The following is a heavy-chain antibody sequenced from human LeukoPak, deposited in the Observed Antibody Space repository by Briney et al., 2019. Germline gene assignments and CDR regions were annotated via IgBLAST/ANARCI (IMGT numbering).Heavy chain of an antibody. D-gene: IGHD4-17*01. CDR1: GDTFDRFP. Sequence: ASVKVSCKASGDTFDRFPITWVRLAPGQGLEWMGRIIPIFAITHYAPHFQGRVTMTADTSTNTAYMELSNLKSEDTAVYYCAKGPHDHGDFVFFWGRGTLVTVTS. CDR2: IIPIFAIT. J-gene: IGHJ4*02. V-gene: IGHV1-69*04. CDR3: AKGPHDHGDFVFF.